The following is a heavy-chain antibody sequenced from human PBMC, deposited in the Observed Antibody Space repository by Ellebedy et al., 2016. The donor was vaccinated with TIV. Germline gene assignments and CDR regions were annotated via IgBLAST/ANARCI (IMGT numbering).Heavy chain of an antibody. CDR1: GGTFSNYA. Sequence: AASVKVSCKASGGTFSNYAFSWVRQAPGQGLEWMGRIVPILDLADYAQTFQGRVAITADKSTSTAFMELSSLRSEDTAVYYCATTGSSGWFAFDIWGQGTMVTVSS. V-gene: IGHV1-69*04. CDR3: ATTGSSGWFAFDI. CDR2: IVPILDLA. D-gene: IGHD6-19*01. J-gene: IGHJ3*02.